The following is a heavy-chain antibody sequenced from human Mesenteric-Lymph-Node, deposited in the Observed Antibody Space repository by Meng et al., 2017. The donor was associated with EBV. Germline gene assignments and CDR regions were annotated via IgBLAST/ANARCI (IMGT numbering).Heavy chain of an antibody. J-gene: IGHJ5*02. CDR2: INPTNGDT. CDR1: GNAFTGNF. V-gene: IGHV1-2*06. D-gene: IGHD5-18*01. CDR3: TVPLKTPMAYDS. Sequence: VQLAVSGAEVKQPGASVKVSCKASGNAFTGNFPHWVRQAPGQGLEWVGRINPTNGDTNFAKSLQGRVTITRDTSTSTAHMELSRLTSDDTAVYYCTVPLKTPMAYDSWGQGTLVTVSS.